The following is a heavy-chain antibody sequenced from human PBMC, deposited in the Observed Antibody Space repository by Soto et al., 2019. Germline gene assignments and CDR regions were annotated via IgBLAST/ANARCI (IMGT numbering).Heavy chain of an antibody. V-gene: IGHV1-69*12. D-gene: IGHD2-21*02. CDR1: GGTFSSYA. Sequence: QVQLVQSGAEVKKPGSSVKVSCKASGGTFSSYAISWVRQAPGQGLEWMGGIIPIFGTANYAQKFQGRVTITADESTSTAYMELSSLRSEDTAVYYCARMSGIGLERYCGGDCYSPYFDYWGQGTLVTVSS. J-gene: IGHJ4*02. CDR2: IIPIFGTA. CDR3: ARMSGIGLERYCGGDCYSPYFDY.